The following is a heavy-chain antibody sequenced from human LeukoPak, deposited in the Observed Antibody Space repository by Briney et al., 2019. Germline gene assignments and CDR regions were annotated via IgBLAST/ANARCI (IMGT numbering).Heavy chain of an antibody. J-gene: IGHJ4*02. CDR1: GFTFNSYA. Sequence: PGGSLRLSCAASGFTFNSYAMSWVRQSTGKGLGWVSAISGSGGSTYYADSVKGRFTISRDNYKNTLYLQMNSLRAEDTAVYYCAKAVGAAYWGQGTLVTVSS. CDR3: AKAVGAAY. CDR2: ISGSGGST. V-gene: IGHV3-23*01. D-gene: IGHD1-26*01.